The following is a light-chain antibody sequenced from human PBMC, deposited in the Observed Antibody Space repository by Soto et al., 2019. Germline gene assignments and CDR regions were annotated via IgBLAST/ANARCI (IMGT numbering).Light chain of an antibody. Sequence: QSALTQPSSVSGSPGQSISISCTGTSSDIGGYNHVSWYQQHPGKAPKLMISDVSNRPSGVSNRFSGSKSGNTASLTISGLQAEDEADYYCSSWTTSSTPLYVFGTGTKLTVL. V-gene: IGLV2-14*03. CDR3: SSWTTSSTPLYV. CDR1: SSDIGGYNH. J-gene: IGLJ1*01. CDR2: DVS.